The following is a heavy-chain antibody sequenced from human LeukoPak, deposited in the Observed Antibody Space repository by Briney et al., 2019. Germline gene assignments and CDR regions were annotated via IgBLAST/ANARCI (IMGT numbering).Heavy chain of an antibody. CDR3: ARVLRYCSGGNCYSGGLGYMDV. D-gene: IGHD2-15*01. Sequence: GGSLRLPCGASGFTFSDYNMRWIRQAPGKGLEWVSSISRSGSTKYYADSVKGRFTISRDNAKNSLFLQMNSLRAEDTAVYYCARVLRYCSGGNCYSGGLGYMDVWGKGTTVTISS. J-gene: IGHJ6*03. V-gene: IGHV3-11*01. CDR1: GFTFSDYN. CDR2: ISRSGSTK.